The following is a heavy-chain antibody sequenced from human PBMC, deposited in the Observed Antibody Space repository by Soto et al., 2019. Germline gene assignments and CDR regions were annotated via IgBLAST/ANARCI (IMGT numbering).Heavy chain of an antibody. V-gene: IGHV5-51*01. CDR3: ARQSNTYGGDY. CDR1: GYRFTNYW. D-gene: IGHD3-10*01. CDR2: VNPNDSDT. Sequence: GESLKISCRRSGYRFTNYWIGWVRQMPGKGLEWMGIVNPNDSDTRYNPAFQGRVTISADKSVSTAFLQWNSLRASDTAMYYCARQSNTYGGDYWGRGTLVTVSS. J-gene: IGHJ4*02.